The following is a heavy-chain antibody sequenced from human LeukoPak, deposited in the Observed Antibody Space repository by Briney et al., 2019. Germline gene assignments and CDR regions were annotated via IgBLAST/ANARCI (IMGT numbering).Heavy chain of an antibody. J-gene: IGHJ4*02. CDR3: ARPGIAATGAFDC. CDR1: DGSISSGGYY. D-gene: IGHD6-13*01. Sequence: SQTLSLTCTVSDGSISSGGYYWSWIRQHPGKGLEWIGYIYYSGSTYYNPSLKSRVSISVDTSKNQFSLNLTSVTAADTAVYFCARPGIAATGAFDCWGQGTLVTVSS. V-gene: IGHV4-31*03. CDR2: IYYSGST.